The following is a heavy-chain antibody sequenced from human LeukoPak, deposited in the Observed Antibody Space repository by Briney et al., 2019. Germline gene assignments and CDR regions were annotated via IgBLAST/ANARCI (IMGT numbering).Heavy chain of an antibody. CDR3: ARQPGYSGTYWYFDY. V-gene: IGHV4-39*07. D-gene: IGHD1-26*01. Sequence: SETLSLTCTVSGVSISGNYYWGWVRQPPGKGLEWIGSIYHSAYYNSSLGRRVTISVDAAKNQFFLKLDSVTAADTAVYYCARQPGYSGTYWYFDYWDQGTLFTVSS. CDR2: IYHSA. CDR1: GVSISGNYY. J-gene: IGHJ4*02.